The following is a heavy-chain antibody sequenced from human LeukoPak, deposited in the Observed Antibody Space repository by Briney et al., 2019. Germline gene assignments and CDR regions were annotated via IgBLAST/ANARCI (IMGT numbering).Heavy chain of an antibody. CDR2: IYHSGST. J-gene: IGHJ5*02. Sequence: SQTLSLTCAVSGGSISSGGYSWSWIRQPPGKGLEWIGYIYHSGSTYYNPSLKSRVTISVDRSKNQFSLKLSSVTAADTAVYYCARARRSVVAATGEFDPWGQGTLVTVSS. CDR3: ARARRSVVAATGEFDP. CDR1: GGSISSGGYS. D-gene: IGHD2-15*01. V-gene: IGHV4-30-2*01.